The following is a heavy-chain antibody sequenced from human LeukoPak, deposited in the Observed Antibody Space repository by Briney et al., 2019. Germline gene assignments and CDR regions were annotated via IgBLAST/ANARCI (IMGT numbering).Heavy chain of an antibody. CDR2: ISAYNGNT. CDR1: GYTFTSYG. V-gene: IGHV1-18*01. J-gene: IGHJ5*02. CDR3: ARGVNEQQLVQSWFDP. D-gene: IGHD6-13*01. Sequence: ASVKVSCKASGYTFTSYGISWVRQAPGQGLEWMGWISAYNGNTNYAQKLQGRVTMTTDTSTSTAYMELRSLRSDDTAVYYCARGVNEQQLVQSWFDPWGQGTLVTVSS.